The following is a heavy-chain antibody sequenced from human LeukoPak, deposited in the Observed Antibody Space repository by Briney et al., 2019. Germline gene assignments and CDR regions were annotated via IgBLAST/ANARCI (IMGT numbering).Heavy chain of an antibody. CDR3: ARDSHLPYCGGDCYPDH. CDR1: GGSISNYY. D-gene: IGHD2-21*02. Sequence: TSETLSLTCTVSGGSISNYYWSWIRQPAGKGLEWIGRIYTSGSTNYNASLKSRVTMSVDTSKNQFSLKLSSVTAADKAVYYCARDSHLPYCGGDCYPDHWGQGTLVTVSS. V-gene: IGHV4-4*07. CDR2: IYTSGST. J-gene: IGHJ4*02.